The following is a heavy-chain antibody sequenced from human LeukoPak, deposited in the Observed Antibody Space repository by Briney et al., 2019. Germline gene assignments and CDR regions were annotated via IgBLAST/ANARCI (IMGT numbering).Heavy chain of an antibody. V-gene: IGHV3-23*01. D-gene: IGHD2-15*01. J-gene: IGHJ3*02. Sequence: GGSLRLSCAASGFTFSSYEMNWVRQAPGKGLEWVSAISGSGGSTYFADSVKGRFTISRDNSKNTLYLQMNSLRAEDTAVYYCAKFVVVAAPAFGIWGQGTMVTVSS. CDR3: AKFVVVAAPAFGI. CDR2: ISGSGGST. CDR1: GFTFSSYE.